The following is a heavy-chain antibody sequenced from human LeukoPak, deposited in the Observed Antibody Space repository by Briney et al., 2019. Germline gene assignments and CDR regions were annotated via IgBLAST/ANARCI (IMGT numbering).Heavy chain of an antibody. CDR3: ARGDLLGLTTGHFDY. J-gene: IGHJ4*02. Sequence: PGGSLRLSCVASGFTFNDYAMNWVRQAPGKGLEWVSTFKTKYNQVYYAESVRGRFTISTDNSKNTVFLQMNRLRAEDTAVYYCARGDLLGLTTGHFDYWGQGTLVTVSS. CDR1: GFTFNDYA. D-gene: IGHD4-11*01. CDR2: FKTKYNQV. V-gene: IGHV3-23*05.